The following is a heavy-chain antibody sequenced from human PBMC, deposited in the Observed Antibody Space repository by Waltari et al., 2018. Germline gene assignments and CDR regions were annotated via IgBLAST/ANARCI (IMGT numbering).Heavy chain of an antibody. CDR1: ACPFSDYD. Sequence: EVQLVESGGGLVQPGGSLRLSCAVSACPFSDYDIDWVRQAPDKRLEWVGRSRSKARNYITEYAASVRGRFSIFRDDSDNSLYLQMSSLKIEDTAVYYCARDQDGDSNLDYWGQGTLVAVSS. V-gene: IGHV3-72*01. CDR3: ARDQDGDSNLDY. CDR2: SRSKARNYIT. J-gene: IGHJ4*02. D-gene: IGHD2-21*02.